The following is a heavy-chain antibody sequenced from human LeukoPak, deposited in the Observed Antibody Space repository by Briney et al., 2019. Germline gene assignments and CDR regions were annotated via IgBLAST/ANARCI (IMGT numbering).Heavy chain of an antibody. J-gene: IGHJ5*02. CDR3: AREVGGSGYNWFDP. CDR1: GFTFSSYG. D-gene: IGHD3-10*01. CDR2: IRYDGSNK. Sequence: GGSLRLSCAASGFTFSSYGMHWVRKAPGKGLKWVAFIRYDGSNKYYADSVKGRFTISRDNSKNTLYLQMNSLRAEDTAVYYCAREVGGSGYNWFDPWGQGTLVTVSS. V-gene: IGHV3-30*02.